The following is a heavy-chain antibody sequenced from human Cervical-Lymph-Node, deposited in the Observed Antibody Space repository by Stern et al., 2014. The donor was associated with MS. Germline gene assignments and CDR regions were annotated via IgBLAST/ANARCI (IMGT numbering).Heavy chain of an antibody. CDR3: ARGNYDVLTDNGGHGFDI. Sequence: QVQLVESGPGLVKPSQTLSLTCTVSGGSISSGNYYWSWIRQPAGEGLEWIGRIYSSGSTQYNPPLKSRVTISADTSTNQFSPRMSSVTAADTAVYYCARGNYDVLTDNGGHGFDIWGQGTMVTVSS. J-gene: IGHJ3*02. D-gene: IGHD3-9*01. V-gene: IGHV4-61*02. CDR1: GGSISSGNYY. CDR2: IYSSGST.